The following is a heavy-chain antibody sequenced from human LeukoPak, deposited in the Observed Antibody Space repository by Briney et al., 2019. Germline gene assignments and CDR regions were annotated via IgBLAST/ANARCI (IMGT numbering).Heavy chain of an antibody. D-gene: IGHD3-10*01. CDR3: ARLFSSGSGIYPPGY. V-gene: IGHV4-4*07. J-gene: IGHJ4*01. Sequence: SETLSLTCTVSGGSMSGFFWSWIRRPAGKGLEWIGRVYMTDSATYSPSLQSRVSMSIDTSKKQFSLRLRSVTAADTAVYYCARLFSSGSGIYPPGYWGHGTLVTVSS. CDR2: VYMTDSA. CDR1: GGSMSGFF.